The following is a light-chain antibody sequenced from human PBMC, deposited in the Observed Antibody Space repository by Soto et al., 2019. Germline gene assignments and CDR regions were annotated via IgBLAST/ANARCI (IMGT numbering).Light chain of an antibody. J-gene: IGLJ1*01. CDR3: QSYDSSLSGYL. CDR2: GNS. Sequence: QSVLTQPPSVSGAPGQRVTISCTGSSSNIGAGYDVHWYQQLPGTAPKLLIYGNSNRPSGVPDRFSGSKSGTSASLAITGLQAEDVADYYCQSYDSSLSGYLFGTGTKVTVL. V-gene: IGLV1-40*01. CDR1: SSNIGAGYD.